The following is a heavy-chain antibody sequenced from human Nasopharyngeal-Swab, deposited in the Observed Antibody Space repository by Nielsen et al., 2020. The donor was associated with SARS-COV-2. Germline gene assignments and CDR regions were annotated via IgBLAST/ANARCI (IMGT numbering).Heavy chain of an antibody. D-gene: IGHD6-19*01. J-gene: IGHJ4*02. CDR2: ISAYNGNT. V-gene: IGHV1-18*01. CDR3: ARESSIAVAGAIFDY. CDR1: GYTFTSYG. Sequence: ASVKVSCKASGYTFTSYGISWVRQAPGQGLEWMGWISAYNGNTNYAQKLQGRVTMTTDTSTSTAYMEPRSLRSDDTAVYYCARESSIAVAGAIFDYWGQGTLVTVSS.